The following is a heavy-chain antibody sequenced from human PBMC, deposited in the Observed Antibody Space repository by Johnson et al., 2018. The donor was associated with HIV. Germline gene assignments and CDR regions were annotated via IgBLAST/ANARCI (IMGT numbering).Heavy chain of an antibody. CDR1: GFTVSSNY. CDR3: ARAGAVGFDAFDI. V-gene: IGHV3-30-3*01. CDR2: ISYDGSNK. Sequence: QVQLVESGGGLVQPGGSLRLSCAVSGFTVSSNYMSWVRQAPGKGLEWVAVISYDGSNKYYADSVKGRFTISRDNSKNTLYLQMNSLRAEDTAVYYCARAGAVGFDAFDIWGQGTMVTVSS. D-gene: IGHD6-19*01. J-gene: IGHJ3*02.